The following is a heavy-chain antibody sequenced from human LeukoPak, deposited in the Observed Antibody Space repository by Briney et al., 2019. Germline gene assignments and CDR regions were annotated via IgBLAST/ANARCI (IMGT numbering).Heavy chain of an antibody. V-gene: IGHV4-34*01. Sequence: SETLSLTCAVYGGSFSGYYWSWIRQPPGKGLEWIGEINHSGSTNYNPSLKSRVTISVGTSKNQFSLKLSSVTAADTAVYYCAREWGYYGSGSYYNPYYFDYWGQGTLVTVSS. CDR1: GGSFSGYY. D-gene: IGHD3-10*01. CDR2: INHSGST. CDR3: AREWGYYGSGSYYNPYYFDY. J-gene: IGHJ4*02.